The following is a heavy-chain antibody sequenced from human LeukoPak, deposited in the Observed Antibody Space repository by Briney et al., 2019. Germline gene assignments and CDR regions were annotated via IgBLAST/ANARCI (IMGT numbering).Heavy chain of an antibody. J-gene: IGHJ6*02. V-gene: IGHV3-53*05. CDR1: GFTFSSYA. CDR3: ARGATNYYYYGMDV. Sequence: GGSLRLSCAASGFTFSSYAMSWVRQAPGKGLEWVSIIYSGGNTYYVDSVKGRFTISRDNSKNTLYLQMNSLRSDDTAVYYCARGATNYYYYGMDVWGQGTTVTVSS. CDR2: IYSGGNT.